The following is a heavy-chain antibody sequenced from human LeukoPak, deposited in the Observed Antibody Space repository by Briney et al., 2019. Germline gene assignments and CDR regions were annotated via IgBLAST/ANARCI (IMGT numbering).Heavy chain of an antibody. D-gene: IGHD5-18*01. Sequence: SETLSLTCTVSGGSISSTNYYWGWIRQPPGKGLEWIGSIYYSGSTYYNPSLKSRVTISVDTSKNQFSLKLSSVTAADTAVYYCARLWIQLWSHGAGAFDIWGQGTMVTVSS. CDR2: IYYSGST. V-gene: IGHV4-39*01. CDR3: ARLWIQLWSHGAGAFDI. CDR1: GGSISSTNYY. J-gene: IGHJ3*02.